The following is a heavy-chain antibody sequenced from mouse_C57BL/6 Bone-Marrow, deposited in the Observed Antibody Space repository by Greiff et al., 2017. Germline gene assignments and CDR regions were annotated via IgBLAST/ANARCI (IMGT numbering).Heavy chain of an antibody. CDR2: INTGSGGT. CDR3: ARYYYCSYCDD. Sequence: VQLQQSGAELVRPGTSVKVSCKASGYAFTNYLIEWVQQRPGQGLEWIGVINTGSGGTNYNEKFKGKATLTADKSSSTAYMQLSSLTSEDSAVYFCARYYYCSYCDDWGQGTTLTVSS. J-gene: IGHJ2*01. CDR1: GYAFTNYL. D-gene: IGHD1-1*01. V-gene: IGHV1-54*01.